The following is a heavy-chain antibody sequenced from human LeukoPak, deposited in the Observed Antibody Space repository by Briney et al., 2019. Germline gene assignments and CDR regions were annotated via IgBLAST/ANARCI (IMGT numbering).Heavy chain of an antibody. J-gene: IGHJ5*02. D-gene: IGHD6-13*01. CDR2: ICYSGST. CDR1: GGSISSYY. V-gene: IGHV4-59*08. CDR3: ARLGQQLSTWWFDP. Sequence: SETLSLTCTVSGGSISSYYWCWIRQPPGQGLERMGYICYSGSTNYNPSLKSRVTISVDTSKIQFSLKLSSVTAADTAVYYCARLGQQLSTWWFDPWGQGTLVTVSS.